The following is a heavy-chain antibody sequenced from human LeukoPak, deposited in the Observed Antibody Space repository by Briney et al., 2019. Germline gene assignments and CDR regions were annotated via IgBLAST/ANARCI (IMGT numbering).Heavy chain of an antibody. CDR3: ARLPAYCSSTSCYYDY. V-gene: IGHV3-30-3*01. Sequence: GGSLRLSCAASGFTLSSYAIHWVRQAAGKGLEWVAIISYDGNNKYYADSVKGRFTISRDNAKNSLFLQMNSLRAEDTAVYYCARLPAYCSSTSCYYDYWGQGTLVTVSS. J-gene: IGHJ4*02. CDR2: ISYDGNNK. D-gene: IGHD2-2*01. CDR1: GFTLSSYA.